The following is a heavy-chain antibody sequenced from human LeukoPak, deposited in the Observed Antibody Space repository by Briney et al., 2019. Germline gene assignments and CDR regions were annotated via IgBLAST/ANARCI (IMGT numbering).Heavy chain of an antibody. CDR3: AREGYYGSGVSDY. D-gene: IGHD3-10*01. J-gene: IGHJ4*02. CDR1: GFTFSSYW. Sequence: GGSLRLSCAASGFTFSSYWMSWVRQAPGKGLEWVANIKQDGSEKYYVDSVKGRFTISRDNAKNSLYLQMNSLRAEDTAAYYCAREGYYGSGVSDYWGQGTLVTVSS. CDR2: IKQDGSEK. V-gene: IGHV3-7*01.